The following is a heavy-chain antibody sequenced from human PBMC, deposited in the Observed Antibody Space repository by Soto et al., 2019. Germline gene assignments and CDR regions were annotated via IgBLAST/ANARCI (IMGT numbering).Heavy chain of an antibody. V-gene: IGHV3-7*05. CDR1: GFTFSSYW. Sequence: GGSLRLSCAASGFTFSSYWMSWVRQAPGKGLEWVANIKQDGSEKYYVDSVKGRFTISRDNAKNSLYLQMNSLRAEDTAVYYCARDRSDETMIVVGTGEFDYWGQGTLVTVSS. J-gene: IGHJ4*02. CDR2: IKQDGSEK. CDR3: ARDRSDETMIVVGTGEFDY. D-gene: IGHD3-22*01.